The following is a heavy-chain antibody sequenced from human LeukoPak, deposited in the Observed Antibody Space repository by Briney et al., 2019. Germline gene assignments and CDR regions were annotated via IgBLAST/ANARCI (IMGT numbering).Heavy chain of an antibody. D-gene: IGHD6-13*01. CDR3: ARASSFWYLPFDY. Sequence: GGSLRLSCAASGFIFSNYGINWVRQAPGRGLEWVSFVSSSSSDIYYADSVKGRFTISRDNAENSLYLQLNSLRAEDTAVYYCARASSFWYLPFDYWGQGALVSVSS. CDR2: VSSSSSDI. J-gene: IGHJ4*02. CDR1: GFIFSNYG. V-gene: IGHV3-21*01.